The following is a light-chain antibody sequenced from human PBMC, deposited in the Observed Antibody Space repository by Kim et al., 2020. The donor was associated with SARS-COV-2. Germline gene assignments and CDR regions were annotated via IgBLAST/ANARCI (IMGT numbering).Light chain of an antibody. CDR2: EVT. Sequence: GHTFDVACTATICGVGGYHYVSWYHRHPGKAPKLLIYEVTKRPSGVPDRFSGSKSGKTASLTVSGLQAEDEADYYCNSFAGGNDVIFGGGTQLTVL. CDR3: NSFAGGNDVI. CDR1: ICGVGGYHY. V-gene: IGLV2-8*01. J-gene: IGLJ2*01.